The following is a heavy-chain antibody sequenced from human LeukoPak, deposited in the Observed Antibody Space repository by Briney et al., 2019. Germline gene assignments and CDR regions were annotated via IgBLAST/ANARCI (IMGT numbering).Heavy chain of an antibody. V-gene: IGHV5-51*01. Sequence: PGESLKISCKGSGYSFTSYWIGWVRQMPGKGLEWMGIIYPRDSDTRYSPSFQGQVTISADKSISTAYLQWSSLKASDTAMYYCARRGVIAAAFAGFDPWGQGTLVTVSS. CDR3: ARRGVIAAAFAGFDP. CDR1: GYSFTSYW. CDR2: IYPRDSDT. D-gene: IGHD6-13*01. J-gene: IGHJ5*02.